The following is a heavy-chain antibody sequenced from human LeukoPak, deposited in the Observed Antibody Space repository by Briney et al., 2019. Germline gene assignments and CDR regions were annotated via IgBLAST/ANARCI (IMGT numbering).Heavy chain of an antibody. Sequence: PGGSLRLSCAASGFTFSNYATSWVRQAPGKGLEWVSAISGSGGSTYYADSVKGRFTISRDNSKNTLYLQMNSLRAEDTAVYYCAKDLAGYYYFSGQNDYWGQGTLVTVSS. V-gene: IGHV3-23*01. J-gene: IGHJ4*02. CDR2: ISGSGGST. CDR1: GFTFSNYA. CDR3: AKDLAGYYYFSGQNDY. D-gene: IGHD3-22*01.